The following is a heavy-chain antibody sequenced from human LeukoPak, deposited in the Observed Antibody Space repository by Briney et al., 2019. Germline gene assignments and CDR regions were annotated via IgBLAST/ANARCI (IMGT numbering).Heavy chain of an antibody. D-gene: IGHD2-8*01. V-gene: IGHV1-2*02. Sequence: EASVKVSCEASGYTFTGYYMHWVRQAPGQGLEWMGWINDNSGDTTYAQKFQGRVTMTRDTSITTVYMELKSLISDDTAVYYCARVLSNGDFWGQGTLVTVSS. CDR3: ARVLSNGDF. CDR1: GYTFTGYY. CDR2: INDNSGDT. J-gene: IGHJ4*02.